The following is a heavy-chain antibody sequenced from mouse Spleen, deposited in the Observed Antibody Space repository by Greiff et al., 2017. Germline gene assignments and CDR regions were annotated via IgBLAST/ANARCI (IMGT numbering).Heavy chain of an antibody. D-gene: IGHD3-2*01. CDR1: GYTFTSYW. Sequence: VKLQQSGAELVRPGSSVKLSCKASGYTFTSYWMHWVKQRPIQGLEWIGNIDPSDSETHYNQKFKDKATLTVDKSSSTAYMQLSSLTSEDSAVYYCARSIDSSGYVSYWGQGTLVTVSA. CDR2: IDPSDSET. J-gene: IGHJ3*01. V-gene: IGHV1-52*01. CDR3: ARSIDSSGYVSY.